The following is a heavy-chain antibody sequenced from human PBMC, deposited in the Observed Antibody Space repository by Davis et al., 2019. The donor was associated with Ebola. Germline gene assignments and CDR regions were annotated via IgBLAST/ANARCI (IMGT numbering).Heavy chain of an antibody. CDR2: IKPNSCGT. CDR1: GYTFTSYG. D-gene: IGHD3-16*01. V-gene: IGHV1-2*02. Sequence: ASVKVSCKASGYTFTSYGISWVRQAPGQGLEWMGWIKPNSCGTNSAQKFQGRVTMTRDTSINTAYMELSRLKSDDTSVYYCARGTFYDFVWGSSVYFDFWGQGTLVTVSS. CDR3: ARGTFYDFVWGSSVYFDF. J-gene: IGHJ4*02.